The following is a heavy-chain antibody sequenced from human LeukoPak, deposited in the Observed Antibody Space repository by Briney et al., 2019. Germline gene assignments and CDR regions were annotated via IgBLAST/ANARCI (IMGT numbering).Heavy chain of an antibody. CDR2: VKQDGSEK. Sequence: PGGSVRLSCAASGFTFSSYWMSWVRQAPGKGLEWVANVKQDGSEKYYVDSVKGRFTISRDNAKNSLYLQMNSLRAEDTAVYYCAREVHSSGWYRSYYFDYWGQGTLVTVSS. CDR3: AREVHSSGWYRSYYFDY. CDR1: GFTFSSYW. J-gene: IGHJ4*02. V-gene: IGHV3-7*04. D-gene: IGHD6-19*01.